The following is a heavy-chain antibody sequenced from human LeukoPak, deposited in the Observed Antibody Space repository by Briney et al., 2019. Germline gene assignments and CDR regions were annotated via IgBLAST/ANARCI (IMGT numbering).Heavy chain of an antibody. D-gene: IGHD6-13*01. J-gene: IGHJ4*02. Sequence: SSETLSLTCTVSGGSISSSSYYWGWIRQPPGKGLEWIGEISHSGSTNYNPSLKSRVTISVDTSKNQFSLKLSSVTAADTAVYYCARGHSSSSWYYWGQGTLVTVSS. CDR1: GGSISSSSYY. CDR2: ISHSGST. CDR3: ARGHSSSSWYY. V-gene: IGHV4-39*07.